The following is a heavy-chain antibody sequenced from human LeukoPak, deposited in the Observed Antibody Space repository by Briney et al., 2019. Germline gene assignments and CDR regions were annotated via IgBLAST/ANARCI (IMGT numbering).Heavy chain of an antibody. CDR3: ARPVASADAGANWFDP. J-gene: IGHJ5*02. Sequence: ASVKVSCKASGYTFTSYYMHWVRQAPGQGLEWMGIINPSGGSTSYAQKFQGRVTMTRDTSTSTVYMELSSLRSEDTAVYYCARPVASADAGANWFDPWGQGTLVTVSS. CDR1: GYTFTSYY. V-gene: IGHV1-46*01. D-gene: IGHD2-2*01. CDR2: INPSGGST.